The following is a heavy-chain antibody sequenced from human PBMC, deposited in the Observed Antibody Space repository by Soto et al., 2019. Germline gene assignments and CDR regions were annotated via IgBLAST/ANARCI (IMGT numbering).Heavy chain of an antibody. Sequence: EVQLVESGGGLVKPGGSLRLSCAASGFTFSNAWMNWVRQAPGKGLEWVGRIKSKTDGGTTDYAAPVKGRFTISRDDSKNTLYLQMNSLKTEDTAVYYCTTDGGYDFWSGYPVDYYYGMDVWGQVTTVTVSS. D-gene: IGHD3-3*01. CDR3: TTDGGYDFWSGYPVDYYYGMDV. V-gene: IGHV3-15*07. J-gene: IGHJ6*02. CDR2: IKSKTDGGTT. CDR1: GFTFSNAW.